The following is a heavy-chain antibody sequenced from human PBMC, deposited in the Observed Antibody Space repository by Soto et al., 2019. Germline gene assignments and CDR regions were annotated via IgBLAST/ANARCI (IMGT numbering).Heavy chain of an antibody. CDR2: ISGSGGST. D-gene: IGHD1-26*01. CDR1: GFTFSSYA. J-gene: IGHJ2*01. Sequence: EVQLLESGGGLVQPGGSLRLSCAASGFTFSSYAMSWVRQAPGKGLEWVSAISGSGGSTYYADSVKGRFTISRDNSKNTLYQQMNSLRAEDTAVYYCAKDYYSGGRYFDLWGRGTLVTVSS. V-gene: IGHV3-23*01. CDR3: AKDYYSGGRYFDL.